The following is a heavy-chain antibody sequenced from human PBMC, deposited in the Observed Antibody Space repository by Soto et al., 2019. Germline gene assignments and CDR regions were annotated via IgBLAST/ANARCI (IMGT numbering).Heavy chain of an antibody. CDR1: GFIFSSYA. CDR3: ARDPKTSGGQHWAFNYFDS. J-gene: IGHJ4*02. V-gene: IGHV3-30-3*01. CDR2: ISYDGTNK. D-gene: IGHD7-27*01. Sequence: HPGGSLRLSCAASGFIFSSYAMSWVRQAPGKGLEWVALISYDGTNKFYADSVKGRFTISRDNSKSTLYLQVDSLRPEDAAVYYCARDPKTSGGQHWAFNYFDSWGQGTLVTVSS.